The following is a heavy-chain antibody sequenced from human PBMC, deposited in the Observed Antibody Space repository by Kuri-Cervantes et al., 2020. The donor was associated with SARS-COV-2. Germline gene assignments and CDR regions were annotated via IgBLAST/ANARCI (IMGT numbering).Heavy chain of an antibody. CDR1: AFTFSGRS. CDR2: ISCRGGSA. CDR3: TTYESTGYYYDY. D-gene: IGHD3-22*01. J-gene: IGHJ4*02. V-gene: IGHV3-23*01. Sequence: GESLKISCAASAFTFSGRSMSWVRQAPGKGLEWVSTISCRGGSAYYVDSVMGRFTISRDNSKNTLYLQMNSLRAEDTAIYYCTTYESTGYYYDYWGQGTMVTVSS.